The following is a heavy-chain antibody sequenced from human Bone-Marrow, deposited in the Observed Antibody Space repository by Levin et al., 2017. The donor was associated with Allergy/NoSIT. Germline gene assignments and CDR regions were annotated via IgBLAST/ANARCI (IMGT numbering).Heavy chain of an antibody. CDR3: ARRWWDERTYYYGSGSEGDAFDI. D-gene: IGHD3-10*01. Sequence: GGSLRLSCKGSGYSFTSYWIGWVRQMPGKGLEWMGIIYPGDSDTRYSPSFQGQVTISADKSISTAYLQWSSLKASDTAMYYCARRWWDERTYYYGSGSEGDAFDIWGQGTMVTVSS. V-gene: IGHV5-51*01. CDR1: GYSFTSYW. J-gene: IGHJ3*02. CDR2: IYPGDSDT.